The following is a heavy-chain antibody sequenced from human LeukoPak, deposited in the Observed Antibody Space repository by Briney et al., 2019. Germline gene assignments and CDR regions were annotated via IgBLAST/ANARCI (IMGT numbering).Heavy chain of an antibody. CDR1: GFPFKSYT. CDR3: AKLGGFY. V-gene: IGHV3-48*01. J-gene: IGHJ4*02. D-gene: IGHD3-16*01. CDR2: ITSGSDTL. Sequence: GGSLRLSCAASGFPFKSYTMNWVRQAPGKGLEWVSYITSGSDTLYYADSVKGRFTISRDNSKNTLYLQMNSLRAEDTAVYYCAKLGGFYWGQGTLVTVSS.